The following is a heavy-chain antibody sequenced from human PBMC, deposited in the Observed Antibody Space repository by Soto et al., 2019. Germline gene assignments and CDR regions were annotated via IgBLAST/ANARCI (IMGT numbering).Heavy chain of an antibody. CDR3: APLFIAAAGGTNDGAR. V-gene: IGHV4-39*01. Sequence: QLQLQESGPGLVKPSETLSLTCTVSGGSIRSSDYYWGWSRQPPGQGLEWIGTIYFTGSTYYHPTLQSRVTISIDPSNNQFSLKLRSVTAADTALYYCAPLFIAAAGGTNDGARGGQGILVTVCS. J-gene: IGHJ4*02. CDR1: GGSIRSSDYY. CDR2: IYFTGST. D-gene: IGHD6-25*01.